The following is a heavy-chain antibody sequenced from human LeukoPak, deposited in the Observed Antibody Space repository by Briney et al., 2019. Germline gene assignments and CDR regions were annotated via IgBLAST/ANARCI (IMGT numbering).Heavy chain of an antibody. CDR1: GDSISSYY. Sequence: KSSETLSLTCTVSGDSISSYYWNWIRQPPGKGLEWIGYIYYNGGTNYNPSLKSRVTISVDTSKNQFSLKLSSVTAADTAVYYCVRGSSSTWFDTGSLDRWGQGTLVTVSS. D-gene: IGHD6-13*01. V-gene: IGHV4-59*01. CDR3: VRGSSSTWFDTGSLDR. J-gene: IGHJ5*02. CDR2: IYYNGGT.